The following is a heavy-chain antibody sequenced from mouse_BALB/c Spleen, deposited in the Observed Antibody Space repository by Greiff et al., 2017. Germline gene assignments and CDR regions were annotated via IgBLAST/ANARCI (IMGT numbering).Heavy chain of an antibody. D-gene: IGHD2-14*01. Sequence: QVQLQQSGAELVRPGSSVKISCKASGYAFSSYWMNWVKQRPGQGLEWIGQIYPGDGDTNYNGKFKGKATLTADKSSSTAYMQLSSLTSEDSAVYFCARVVRDYFDYWGQGTTLTVSS. CDR1: GYAFSSYW. V-gene: IGHV1-80*01. CDR2: IYPGDGDT. CDR3: ARVVRDYFDY. J-gene: IGHJ2*01.